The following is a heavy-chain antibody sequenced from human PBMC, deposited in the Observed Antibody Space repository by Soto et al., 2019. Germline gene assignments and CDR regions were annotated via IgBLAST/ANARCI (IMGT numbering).Heavy chain of an antibody. V-gene: IGHV4-31*03. J-gene: IGHJ6*02. Sequence: SETLSLTCTVSGGSISSVGYYWSWIRQHPGKGLEGIGYIYYSGSTYYNPSLKSRVTISVDTTKNQFSLKLSSVTDAATAVYYCARGTTGWQLEPGYYHYYGMDVWGQGTTVTVSS. CDR1: GGSISSVGYY. CDR2: IYYSGST. CDR3: ARGTTGWQLEPGYYHYYGMDV. D-gene: IGHD6-6*01.